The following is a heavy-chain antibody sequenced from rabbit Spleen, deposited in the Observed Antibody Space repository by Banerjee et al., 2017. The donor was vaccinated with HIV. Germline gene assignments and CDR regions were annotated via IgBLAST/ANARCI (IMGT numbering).Heavy chain of an antibody. CDR2: IYTSSGAT. D-gene: IGHD6-1*01. CDR1: GIDFTGYH. V-gene: IGHV1S40*01. CDR3: ARDLFYNGYGYGDL. Sequence: QSLEESGGDLVKPGASLTLTCKASGIDFTGYHMCWVRQAPGKGLEWIACIYTSSGATYYASWAKGRFTISKTSSTTVTLKMTSLTAADTATYFCARDLFYNGYGYGDLWGQGTLVTVS. J-gene: IGHJ3*01.